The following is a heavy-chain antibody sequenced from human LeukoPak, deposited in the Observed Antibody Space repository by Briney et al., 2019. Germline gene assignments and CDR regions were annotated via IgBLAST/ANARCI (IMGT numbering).Heavy chain of an antibody. J-gene: IGHJ4*02. Sequence: ASVKVSCKASGGTFSSYAISWVRQAPEQGLEWMGRIIPILGIANYAQKFQGRVTITADKSTSTAYMELSSLRSEDTAVYYCARAGGYSYGYQQNFDYWGQGTLVTVSS. CDR3: ARAGGYSYGYQQNFDY. CDR2: IIPILGIA. V-gene: IGHV1-69*04. CDR1: GGTFSSYA. D-gene: IGHD5-18*01.